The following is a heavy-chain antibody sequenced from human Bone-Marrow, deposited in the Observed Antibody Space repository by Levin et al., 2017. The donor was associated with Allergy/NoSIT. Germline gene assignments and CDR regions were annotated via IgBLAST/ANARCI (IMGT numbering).Heavy chain of an antibody. V-gene: IGHV3-66*01. CDR3: ARDPNSGYDFYAFDI. CDR2: IYSGGST. D-gene: IGHD5-12*01. Sequence: LSLTCAASGFTVSSNYMSWVRQAPGKGLEWVSVIYSGGSTYYADSVKGRFTISRDNSKNTLYLQMNSLRAEDTAVYYCARDPNSGYDFYAFDIWGQGTMVTVSS. J-gene: IGHJ3*02. CDR1: GFTVSSNY.